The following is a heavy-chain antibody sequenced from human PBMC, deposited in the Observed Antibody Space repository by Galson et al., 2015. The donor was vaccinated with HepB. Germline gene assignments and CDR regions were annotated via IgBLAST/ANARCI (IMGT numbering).Heavy chain of an antibody. J-gene: IGHJ3*02. D-gene: IGHD3-3*01. Sequence: SLRLSCAASGFTFSSYWMSWVRQAPGKGLEWVANIKQDGSEKYYVDSVKGRFTISRDNAKNSLYLQMNSLRAEDTAVYYCARDVRDFWSGYSNDAFDIWGQGTMVTVSS. V-gene: IGHV3-7*01. CDR1: GFTFSSYW. CDR2: IKQDGSEK. CDR3: ARDVRDFWSGYSNDAFDI.